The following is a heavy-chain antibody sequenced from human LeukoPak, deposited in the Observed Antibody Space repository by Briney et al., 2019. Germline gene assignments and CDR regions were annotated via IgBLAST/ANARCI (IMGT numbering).Heavy chain of an antibody. Sequence: GGSLRLSCAASGFTFSSYGMHWVRQAPGKGLEWVAVISYDGSNKYYADPVKGRFTISRDNSKNTLYLQMNSLRAEDTAVYYCAKDRLLYFDYWGQGTLVTVSS. CDR2: ISYDGSNK. CDR3: AKDRLLYFDY. CDR1: GFTFSSYG. V-gene: IGHV3-30*18. J-gene: IGHJ4*02.